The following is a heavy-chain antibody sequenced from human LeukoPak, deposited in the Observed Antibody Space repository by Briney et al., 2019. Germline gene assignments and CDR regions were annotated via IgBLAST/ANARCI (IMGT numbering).Heavy chain of an antibody. Sequence: PGGSLRLSCGASAVTFSGYSMNWVRQAPGKGLEWISYISANSSIIHYADSVKGRFTISRDNAKRSLYLQMSSLRAEDTAVYYCASYSGSYYGFDYWGQGTLVTVSS. CDR1: AVTFSGYS. D-gene: IGHD1-26*01. CDR3: ASYSGSYYGFDY. CDR2: ISANSSII. J-gene: IGHJ4*02. V-gene: IGHV3-48*01.